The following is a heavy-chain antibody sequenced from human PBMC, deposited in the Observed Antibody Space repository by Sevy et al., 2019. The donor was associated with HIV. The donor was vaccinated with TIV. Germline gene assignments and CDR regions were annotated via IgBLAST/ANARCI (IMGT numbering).Heavy chain of an antibody. Sequence: GESLKISCKGSGYSFTTHWIGWVRQMPGKGLEWMGIILPEDSDIRYSPSFQGQVTISADKSINTAYLQWSSLRASDTAIYYCARHRSHGYNWIDYWGQGTLVTVSS. CDR2: ILPEDSDI. CDR3: ARHRSHGYNWIDY. V-gene: IGHV5-51*01. D-gene: IGHD5-12*01. J-gene: IGHJ4*02. CDR1: GYSFTTHW.